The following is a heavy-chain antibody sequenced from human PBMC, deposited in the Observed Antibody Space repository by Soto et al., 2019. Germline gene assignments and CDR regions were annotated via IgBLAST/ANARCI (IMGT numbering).Heavy chain of an antibody. CDR2: IYYSGST. CDR3: ARERGVVVVPAERRYYYYYYMDV. V-gene: IGHV4-31*03. J-gene: IGHJ6*03. CDR1: GGSISSGGYY. Sequence: SETLSLTCTVSGGSISSGGYYWSWIRQHPGKGLEWIGYIYYSGSTYYNPSLKSRVTISVDTSKNQFSLKLSSVTAADTAVYYCARERGVVVVPAERRYYYYYYMDVWGKGTTVTVSS. D-gene: IGHD2-2*01.